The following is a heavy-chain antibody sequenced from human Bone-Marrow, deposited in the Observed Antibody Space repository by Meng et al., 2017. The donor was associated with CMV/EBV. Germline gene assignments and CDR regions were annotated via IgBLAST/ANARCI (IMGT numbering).Heavy chain of an antibody. V-gene: IGHV4-34*01. CDR1: GGSFSGYY. CDR3: ASAHYDFWSGYYKEYFQH. D-gene: IGHD3-3*01. J-gene: IGHJ1*01. CDR2: IYHSGST. Sequence: SETLSLTCAVYGGSFSGYYWSWIRQPPGKGLEWIGSIYHSGSTYYNPSLKSRVTISVDTSKNQFSLKLSSVTAADTAVYYCASAHYDFWSGYYKEYFQHWGQGTLVTVSS.